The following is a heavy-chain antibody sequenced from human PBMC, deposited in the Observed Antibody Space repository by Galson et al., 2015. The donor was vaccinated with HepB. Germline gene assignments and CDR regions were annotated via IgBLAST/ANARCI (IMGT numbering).Heavy chain of an antibody. D-gene: IGHD3-3*01. CDR3: ARVSGGFWSGYLDY. J-gene: IGHJ4*02. CDR1: GGTFSTYA. Sequence: SVKVSCKAPGGTFSTYAISWVRQAPGQGLEWMGGIAPAIGTTNCAQKFQGRVTITADESTSTAYMELSNLRSEDTAVYYCARVSGGFWSGYLDYWGQGTLVTVSS. V-gene: IGHV1-69*13. CDR2: IAPAIGTT.